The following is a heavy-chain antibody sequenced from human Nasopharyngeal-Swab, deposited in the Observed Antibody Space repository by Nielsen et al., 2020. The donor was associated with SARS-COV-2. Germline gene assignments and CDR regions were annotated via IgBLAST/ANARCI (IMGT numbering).Heavy chain of an antibody. Sequence: RQAPGKGLEWIGRIYTSGSTNYNPSLKSRVTISVDTSKNQFSLKLSSVTAADTAVYYCARGGCSSTSCYETDYWGQGTLVTVSS. J-gene: IGHJ4*02. CDR2: IYTSGST. V-gene: IGHV4-61*02. CDR3: ARGGCSSTSCYETDY. D-gene: IGHD2-2*01.